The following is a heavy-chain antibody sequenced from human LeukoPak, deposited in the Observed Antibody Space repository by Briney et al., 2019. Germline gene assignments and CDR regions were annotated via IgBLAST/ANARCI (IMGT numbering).Heavy chain of an antibody. CDR2: IYYTGTT. D-gene: IGHD1-26*01. Sequence: SETLSLTCSVSGGSISGYYYTWIRQPPGKGLEWIGYIYYTGTTIYNPSLKSRLTLSVDTSKNQLSLKLSSVTAADTAVYYCARATVGTTTAMGYWGQGTLVTVSS. V-gene: IGHV4-59*01. CDR3: ARATVGTTTAMGY. J-gene: IGHJ4*02. CDR1: GGSISGYY.